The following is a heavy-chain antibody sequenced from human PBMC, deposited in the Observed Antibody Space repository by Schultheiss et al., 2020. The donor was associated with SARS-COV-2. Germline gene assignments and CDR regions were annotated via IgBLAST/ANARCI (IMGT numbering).Heavy chain of an antibody. J-gene: IGHJ6*02. CDR2: IYPGDSDA. CDR1: GYSFTSYW. V-gene: IGHV5-51*01. Sequence: GGSLRLSCKGSGYSFTSYWIGWVRQMPGKGLEWMGIIYPGDSDARYSPSFQGQVTISADKSFSTAYLQWNSLKASDTAFYYCARRRVEEDGMDVWGQGTTVTVSS. CDR3: ARRRVEEDGMDV. D-gene: IGHD5-24*01.